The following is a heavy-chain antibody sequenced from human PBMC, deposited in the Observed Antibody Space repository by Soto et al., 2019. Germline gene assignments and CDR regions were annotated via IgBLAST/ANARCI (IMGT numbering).Heavy chain of an antibody. CDR3: ARPYSSSSLFYFHH. CDR2: INPNSGGT. D-gene: IGHD6-6*01. J-gene: IGHJ1*01. Sequence: ASVNVSCKASGYTFPDYYLHWVRQAPGQGLEWMGWINPNSGGTRYAQKFQGRVTMTRDTSISTAYMELSRLRSDDTAIYYCARPYSSSSLFYFHHWGQGTLVTVSS. V-gene: IGHV1-2*02. CDR1: GYTFPDYY.